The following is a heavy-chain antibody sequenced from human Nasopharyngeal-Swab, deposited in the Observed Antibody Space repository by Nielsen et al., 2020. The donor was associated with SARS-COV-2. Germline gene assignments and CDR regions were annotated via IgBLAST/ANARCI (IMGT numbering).Heavy chain of an antibody. D-gene: IGHD1-1*01. CDR1: GGSLSGHY. Sequence: SETLSLTCGVYGGSLSGHYWSWIRQPPGKGLEWIGEINHSGTTNYKPSLKSRVTISVETSKNQFSLKVRSVSAADTAIYFCARGRGGQQLVRTYYYYGLDVWGQGTTVTVSS. CDR2: INHSGTT. CDR3: ARGRGGQQLVRTYYYYGLDV. V-gene: IGHV4-34*01. J-gene: IGHJ6*02.